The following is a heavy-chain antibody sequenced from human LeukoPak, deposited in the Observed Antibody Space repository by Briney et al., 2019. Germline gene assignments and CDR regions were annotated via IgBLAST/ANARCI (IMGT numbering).Heavy chain of an antibody. CDR1: GFTFSSYW. CDR2: IKSDGTST. Sequence: PGGSLRLSCAASGFTFSSYWMHWVRQDPGKGLVWVSRIKSDGTSTSYADSVRGRFTISRDNAKNTLYLQMNSLRAEDTAVYFCARDRYYGIDVWGRGATVTVSS. CDR3: ARDRYYGIDV. J-gene: IGHJ6*02. V-gene: IGHV3-74*01.